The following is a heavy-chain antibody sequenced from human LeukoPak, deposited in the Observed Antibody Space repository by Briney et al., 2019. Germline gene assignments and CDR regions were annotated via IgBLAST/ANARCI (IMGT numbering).Heavy chain of an antibody. D-gene: IGHD3-22*01. CDR2: INPNSGDT. CDR3: AKVTVATILNYYDSSGAFDY. CDR1: GYTFTGYY. J-gene: IGHJ4*02. V-gene: IGHV1-2*02. Sequence: ASVKVSCKASGYTFTGYYMHWVRQAPGQGLEWMGWINPNSGDTNYAEKFQGRVTMTRDTSISTAYMDLSRLTSDDTAVYYCAKVTVATILNYYDSSGAFDYWGQGTLVTVSS.